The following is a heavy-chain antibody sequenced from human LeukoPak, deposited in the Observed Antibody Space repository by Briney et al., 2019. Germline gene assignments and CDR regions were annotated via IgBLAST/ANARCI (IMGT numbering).Heavy chain of an antibody. CDR1: GFTFVTYA. Sequence: GGSLRLSCEVSGFTFVTYAMSWVRQAPGKGLEWVSIIRGSSSDYADSVRGRFSISRDISKNTLYLQMNSLRAEDTALYYCAKDSGNSFFDYWGQGTLVTASS. J-gene: IGHJ4*02. V-gene: IGHV3-23*01. CDR3: AKDSGNSFFDY. CDR2: IRGSSS. D-gene: IGHD2/OR15-2a*01.